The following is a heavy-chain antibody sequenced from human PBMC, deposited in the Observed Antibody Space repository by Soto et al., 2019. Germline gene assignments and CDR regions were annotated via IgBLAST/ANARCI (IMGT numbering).Heavy chain of an antibody. V-gene: IGHV3-74*01. Sequence: EVQLVESGGGLVQPGGSLRLSCAASGFTFTSYWMHWVRQAPGKRLVWVSRIDTDGSTTSYADAVKGRFTISRDNAKNTLFLQMSSLRAEDTAVYYCARAIAVAGTGGFYWGQGILVNVSP. CDR1: GFTFTSYW. CDR3: ARAIAVAGTGGFY. CDR2: IDTDGSTT. J-gene: IGHJ4*02. D-gene: IGHD6-19*01.